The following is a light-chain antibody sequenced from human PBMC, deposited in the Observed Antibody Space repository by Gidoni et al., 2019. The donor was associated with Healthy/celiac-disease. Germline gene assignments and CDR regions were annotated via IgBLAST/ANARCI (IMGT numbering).Light chain of an antibody. V-gene: IGLV3-1*01. J-gene: IGLJ2*01. CDR2: KDR. CDR1: NLGDKY. CDR3: QAWDSSIAV. Sequence: SYELTQPPSVSVSPGQTASITCSGDNLGDKYACWYQQKPGQSPVLVIYKDRKRPSGIPERFSGSNSGNTATLTISGTQAMDEADYYCQAWDSSIAVFGGGTKLTVL.